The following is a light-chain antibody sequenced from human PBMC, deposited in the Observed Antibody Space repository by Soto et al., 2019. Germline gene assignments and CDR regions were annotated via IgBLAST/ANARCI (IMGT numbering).Light chain of an antibody. CDR1: SSDIGGYNY. CDR2: DVS. CDR3: SSYRSGSNVV. V-gene: IGLV2-14*03. Sequence: QSVLTQPASVSGSPGQSITISCTGTSSDIGGYNYVSWYQHHPGKVPKLMIYDVSNRPSGVSNRFSGSKSGNTTSLTISGLQAEDEAHYYCSSYRSGSNVVFGGGTKLTVL. J-gene: IGLJ2*01.